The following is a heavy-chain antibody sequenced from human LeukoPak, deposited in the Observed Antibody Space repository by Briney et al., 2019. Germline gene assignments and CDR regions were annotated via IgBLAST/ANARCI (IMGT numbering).Heavy chain of an antibody. D-gene: IGHD3-9*01. V-gene: IGHV3-7*01. Sequence: GGSLRLSCAASGFTFSSYWMSWVRQAPGKGLEWVANIKQDESEKYYVDSVKGRFTISRDNAKNSLYLQMNSLRAEDTAVHYCARVEDYDILTGFDYWGQGTLVTVSS. CDR2: IKQDESEK. CDR3: ARVEDYDILTGFDY. CDR1: GFTFSSYW. J-gene: IGHJ4*02.